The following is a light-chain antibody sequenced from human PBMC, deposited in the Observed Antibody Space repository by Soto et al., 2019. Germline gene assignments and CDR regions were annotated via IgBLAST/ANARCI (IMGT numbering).Light chain of an antibody. Sequence: EIVLTQSPGTLSLSPGERATLSCRASQSVTTNYLAWYQQKPGQAPRLLIYGASNRATGVPDRFSGSGSGTDFTLTISRLEPEDFALYYCQQYGSSIRTFGQGTKLE. J-gene: IGKJ2*01. CDR1: QSVTTNY. CDR3: QQYGSSIRT. CDR2: GAS. V-gene: IGKV3-20*01.